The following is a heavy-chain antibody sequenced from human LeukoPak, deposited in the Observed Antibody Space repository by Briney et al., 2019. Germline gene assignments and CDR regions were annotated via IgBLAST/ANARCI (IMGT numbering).Heavy chain of an antibody. D-gene: IGHD6-6*01. CDR2: INSDGSST. Sequence: GGSLSLSCAASGFTFSSYWMHWVRQAPGKGLVWVSRINSDGSSTSYADSVKGRVTSSRDNAKNTLYLQMNSLRAEDTAVYYCARESKSSSSLGYWGQGTLVTVSS. V-gene: IGHV3-74*01. J-gene: IGHJ4*02. CDR3: ARESKSSSSLGY. CDR1: GFTFSSYW.